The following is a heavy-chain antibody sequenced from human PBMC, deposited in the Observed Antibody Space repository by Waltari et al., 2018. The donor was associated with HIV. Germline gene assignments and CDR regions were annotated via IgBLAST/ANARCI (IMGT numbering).Heavy chain of an antibody. D-gene: IGHD6-13*01. V-gene: IGHV3-49*04. Sequence: EVQLVESGGGLVQPGRSLRLSCTASGFTFGAYAMSWVRQAPGKGLEWVGFIRSKAYGGTTEYAASVKGRFTISRDDSKSIAYLQMNSLKTEDTAVYYCTRAPEIAAAGSDAFDIWGQGTMVTVSS. J-gene: IGHJ3*02. CDR3: TRAPEIAAAGSDAFDI. CDR2: IRSKAYGGTT. CDR1: GFTFGAYA.